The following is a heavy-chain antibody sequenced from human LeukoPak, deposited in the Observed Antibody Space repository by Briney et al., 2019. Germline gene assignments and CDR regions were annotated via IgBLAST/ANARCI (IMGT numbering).Heavy chain of an antibody. Sequence: PGGALRLSCVASGFTFSSYDMHWVGQAPGEGLEGVSAFHADGGTYHLDSVKGRFTVSREDAKNSLYLQMNTLRAGDTAVYYCARGSGPGVTTIDSWGQGTLVIVSS. V-gene: IGHV3-13*01. D-gene: IGHD4-17*01. CDR3: ARGSGPGVTTIDS. CDR1: GFTFSSYD. CDR2: FHADGGT. J-gene: IGHJ4*02.